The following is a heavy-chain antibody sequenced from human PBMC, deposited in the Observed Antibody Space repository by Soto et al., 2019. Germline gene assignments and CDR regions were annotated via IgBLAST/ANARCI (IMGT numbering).Heavy chain of an antibody. CDR3: ARTSRYGDYGRGDDAFDI. J-gene: IGHJ3*02. CDR2: IYYSGST. CDR1: GGSISSYY. Sequence: SETLSLTCTVSGGSISSYYWSWIRQPPGKGLEWIGYIYYSGSTNYNPSLKSRVTISVDTSKNQFSLKLSSVTAADTAVYYCARTSRYGDYGRGDDAFDIWGQGTMVTVS. V-gene: IGHV4-59*08. D-gene: IGHD4-17*01.